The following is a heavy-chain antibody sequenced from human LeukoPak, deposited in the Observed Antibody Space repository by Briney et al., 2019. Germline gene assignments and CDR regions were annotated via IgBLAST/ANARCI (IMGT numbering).Heavy chain of an antibody. CDR2: INHSGST. CDR3: ARGLVGGSGY. J-gene: IGHJ4*02. Sequence: SETLSLTCAVYGGSFSGYYWSWIRQPPGKGLEWIGEINHSGSTNYNPSLKSRVTISVDTSKNQFSLKLSSVTAADTAVYYCARGLVGGSGYWGQGTLVTVSS. CDR1: GGSFSGYY. D-gene: IGHD3-10*01. V-gene: IGHV4-34*01.